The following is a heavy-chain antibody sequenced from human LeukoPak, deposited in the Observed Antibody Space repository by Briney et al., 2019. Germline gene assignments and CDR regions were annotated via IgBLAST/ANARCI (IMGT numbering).Heavy chain of an antibody. Sequence: SVKVSCKASGGTFSSYAISWVREAPGQGLEWMGGIIPIFGTANYAQKFQGRVTITTDESTSTAYMELSSLRSEDTAVYYCAIKYCSGGSCYNYYYYMDVWGKGTTVTV. CDR1: GGTFSSYA. D-gene: IGHD2-15*01. CDR3: AIKYCSGGSCYNYYYYMDV. CDR2: IIPIFGTA. V-gene: IGHV1-69*05. J-gene: IGHJ6*03.